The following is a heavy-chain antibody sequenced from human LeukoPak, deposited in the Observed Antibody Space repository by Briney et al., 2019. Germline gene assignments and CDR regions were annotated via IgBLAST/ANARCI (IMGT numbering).Heavy chain of an antibody. V-gene: IGHV4-59*02. J-gene: IGHJ6*03. CDR1: GGLVSNNY. Sequence: KPSETLSLTCTVPGGLVSNNYWTWIRQSPGKILEWIGCMYYTGSTNCNPSLESRVTISVDTSEKQLSLKLTSVTAADTAVYYCAREVMVYTIPLNYYYLGVWGRGTTVTVSS. CDR3: AREVMVYTIPLNYYYLGV. D-gene: IGHD2-8*01. CDR2: MYYTGST.